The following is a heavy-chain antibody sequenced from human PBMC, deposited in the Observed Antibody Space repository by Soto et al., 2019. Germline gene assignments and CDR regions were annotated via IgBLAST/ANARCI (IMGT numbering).Heavy chain of an antibody. J-gene: IGHJ6*02. V-gene: IGHV3-73*01. CDR3: TRLPPITIFGVVNYGMDV. D-gene: IGHD3-3*01. CDR1: GFTFSGSA. Sequence: LRLSCAASGFTFSGSAMHWVRQASGKGLEWVGRIRSKANSYATAYAASVKGRFTISRDDSKNTAYLQMNSLKTEDTAVYYCTRLPPITIFGVVNYGMDVWGQGTTVTSP. CDR2: IRSKANSYAT.